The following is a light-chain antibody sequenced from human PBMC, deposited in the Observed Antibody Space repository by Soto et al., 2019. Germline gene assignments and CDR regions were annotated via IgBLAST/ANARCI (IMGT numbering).Light chain of an antibody. CDR1: QSVSSSY. J-gene: IGKJ1*01. CDR3: PQCGSSPS. V-gene: IGKV3-20*01. CDR2: DTS. Sequence: EIVLTQSPGTLSLSPGERATLSCRASQSVSSSYLAWYQQKPGQAPRLLIYDTSSRATGIPDRFSGSGSGTDFTLAISRLEPEDFAVYYCPQCGSSPSFGQGTKVDLK.